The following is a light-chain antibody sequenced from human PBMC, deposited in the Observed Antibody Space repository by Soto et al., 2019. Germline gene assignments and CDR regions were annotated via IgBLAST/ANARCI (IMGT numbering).Light chain of an antibody. V-gene: IGKV3-20*01. CDR2: HTS. CDR1: QTMTSSY. J-gene: IGKJ2*01. CDR3: QQYATSPPYS. Sequence: EIVLTQSPDTLSLSPGERATLSCRASQTMTSSYLAWYQQTPGQAPRLLIYHTSTRASGIPDRFSGSGSGTDFTLTINRLEPEDFAVYYCQQYATSPPYSFGQGTKLEIK.